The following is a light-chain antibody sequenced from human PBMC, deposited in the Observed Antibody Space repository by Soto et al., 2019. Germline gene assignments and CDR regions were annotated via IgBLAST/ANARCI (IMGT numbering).Light chain of an antibody. CDR2: SNN. Sequence: QSARTQPPSASGTPGQRVTISCSGSSSNIGTNTVNWYQQLPGTAPKLLIYSNNQRPSGVPDRFSGSKSGTSASLAISGLQSEDEADYDCAAWDYSLTGHVSGPGTKVTVL. J-gene: IGLJ1*01. CDR3: AAWDYSLTGHV. V-gene: IGLV1-44*01. CDR1: SSNIGTNT.